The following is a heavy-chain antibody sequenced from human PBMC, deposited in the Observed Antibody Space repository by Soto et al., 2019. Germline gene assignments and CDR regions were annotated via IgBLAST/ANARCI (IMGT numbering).Heavy chain of an antibody. CDR3: ARVSHDYSSFLYMDV. CDR2: ISSSSSTI. CDR1: GFTFSSYS. V-gene: IGHV3-48*01. J-gene: IGHJ6*03. D-gene: IGHD4-4*01. Sequence: GGSLRLSCAASGFTFSSYSMNWVRQAPGKGLEWVSYISSSSSTIYYADSVKGRFTISRDNAKNSLYLQMNSLRAEDTAVYYCARVSHDYSSFLYMDVWGKGTTVTVSS.